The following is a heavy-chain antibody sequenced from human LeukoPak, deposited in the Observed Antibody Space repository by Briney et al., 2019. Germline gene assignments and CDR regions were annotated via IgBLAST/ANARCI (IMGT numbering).Heavy chain of an antibody. V-gene: IGHV1-2*02. CDR2: INPNSGGT. D-gene: IGHD3-22*01. CDR1: GYTFTGYY. J-gene: IGHJ4*02. Sequence: ASVKVSCKASGYTFTGYYIHWVRQAPGQGLEWMGWINPNSGGTNYAQKFQGRVTMTRDTSISTAYMELSSLRSDDTAVYYCGGIVVDPHLDYWGQGTLVTVSS. CDR3: GGIVVDPHLDY.